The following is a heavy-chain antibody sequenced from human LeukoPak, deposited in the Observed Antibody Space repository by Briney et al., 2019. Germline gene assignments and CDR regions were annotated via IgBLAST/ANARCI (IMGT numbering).Heavy chain of an antibody. J-gene: IGHJ6*03. CDR2: ISAYNGNT. CDR1: GYTFTSYG. V-gene: IGHV1-18*01. Sequence: GASVKVSCKASGYTFTSYGISWVRQAPGQGLKWMGWISAYNGNTNYAQKLQGRVTMTTDTSTSTAYMELRSLRSDDTAVYYCARVRDLYDILTGYYPSYMDVWGKGTTVTVSS. D-gene: IGHD3-9*01. CDR3: ARVRDLYDILTGYYPSYMDV.